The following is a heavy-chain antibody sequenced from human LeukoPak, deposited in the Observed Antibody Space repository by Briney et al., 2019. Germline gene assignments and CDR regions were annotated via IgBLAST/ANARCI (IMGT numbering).Heavy chain of an antibody. CDR1: GFTFSSYA. V-gene: IGHV3-23*01. D-gene: IGHD3-10*01. CDR2: ISGSGGST. J-gene: IGHJ4*02. CDR3: ARAGSGRPMMRD. Sequence: PGGSLRLSCAASGFTFSSYAMSWVRQAPGKGLEWVSAISGSGGSTYYADSVKGRFTISRDNSKNTLYLQMNSLRAEDTAVYYCARAGSGRPMMRDWGQGTLVTVSS.